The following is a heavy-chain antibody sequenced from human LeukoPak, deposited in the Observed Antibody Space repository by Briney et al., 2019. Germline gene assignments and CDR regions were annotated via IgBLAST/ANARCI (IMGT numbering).Heavy chain of an antibody. D-gene: IGHD2-2*01. CDR1: GYTLTELS. CDR2: FDPEDGET. Sequence: GASVKVSCKVSGYTLTELSMHWVRPAPGKGLAWMGGFDPEDGETIYAQKFQGRVTMTEDTSTDTAYMELSSLRSEDTAVYYCATFGIVVVPAAMPNNWFDPWGQGTLVTVSS. J-gene: IGHJ5*02. CDR3: ATFGIVVVPAAMPNNWFDP. V-gene: IGHV1-24*01.